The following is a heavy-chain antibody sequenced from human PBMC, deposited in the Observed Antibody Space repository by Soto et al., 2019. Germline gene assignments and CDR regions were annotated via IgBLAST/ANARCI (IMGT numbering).Heavy chain of an antibody. J-gene: IGHJ4*02. V-gene: IGHV3-30-3*01. Sequence: QVQLVESGGGVVQPGRSLRLSCATSGFTFRDYPMHWLRQTPGKGLEWLAVVSPTGDSQTYPDSMKGRFIISRDNSRNILYLQITSLSTEDAAVYYCAKEVESSGRAGVFDNWGQGTLVTVSS. D-gene: IGHD6-19*01. CDR2: VSPTGDSQ. CDR3: AKEVESSGRAGVFDN. CDR1: GFTFRDYP.